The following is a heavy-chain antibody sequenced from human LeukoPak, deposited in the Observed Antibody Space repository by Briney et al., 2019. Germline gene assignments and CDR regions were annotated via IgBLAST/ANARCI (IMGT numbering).Heavy chain of an antibody. V-gene: IGHV4-59*02. CDR2: IYYSGST. Sequence: GSLGLSCAASGFTVSSNYMSWVRQAPGKGLEWIGYIYYSGSTNYNPSLKSRVTISVDTSKNQFSLKLRSVTAADTAVYYCAREGSSRTSCYTGCAFDIWGQGTMVTVSS. CDR1: GFTVSSNY. J-gene: IGHJ3*02. D-gene: IGHD2-2*02. CDR3: AREGSSRTSCYTGCAFDI.